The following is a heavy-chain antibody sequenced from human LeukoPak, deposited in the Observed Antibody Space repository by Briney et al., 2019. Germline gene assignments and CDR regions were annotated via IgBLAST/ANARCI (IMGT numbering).Heavy chain of an antibody. Sequence: QTGGSLRLSCTGSGFTFGDYAMSWFRQAPGKGLAWVGFVRSKAYGGTTEYAASVKGRSTISRDDSKSIAYLQVNSLKTEDTAVYYCTRYNMYCSSTSCYPPPFDYWGQGTLVTVSS. CDR3: TRYNMYCSSTSCYPPPFDY. CDR2: VRSKAYGGTT. CDR1: GFTFGDYA. V-gene: IGHV3-49*03. D-gene: IGHD2-2*01. J-gene: IGHJ4*02.